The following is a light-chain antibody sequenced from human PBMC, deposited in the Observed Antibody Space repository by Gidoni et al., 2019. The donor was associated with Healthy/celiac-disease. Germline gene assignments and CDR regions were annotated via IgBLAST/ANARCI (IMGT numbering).Light chain of an antibody. Sequence: IEMTQSPATLSVSPGERATRSCRASQSVSSNLAWYQQKPGHAPRLLIYGASTRATGIPARFSGSGSGTEFTLTFSSLQSEDFAVYYCQQYNNWPLPFGGGTKVEIK. V-gene: IGKV3-15*01. J-gene: IGKJ4*01. CDR2: GAS. CDR3: QQYNNWPLP. CDR1: QSVSSN.